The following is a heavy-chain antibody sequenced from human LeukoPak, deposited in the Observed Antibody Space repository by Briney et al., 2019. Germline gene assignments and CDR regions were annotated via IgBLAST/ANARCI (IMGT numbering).Heavy chain of an antibody. CDR1: GYTFTGYY. CDR2: INPNSGGT. Sequence: GASVKVSCKASGYTFTGYYMHWVRQAPGQGLEWMGWINPNSGGTNYAQKFQGRVTMTRDTSISTAYMELSRLRSDDTAVYYCARATDTAMVEYYFDYWGQGTLVTVSS. V-gene: IGHV1-2*02. D-gene: IGHD5-18*01. J-gene: IGHJ4*02. CDR3: ARATDTAMVEYYFDY.